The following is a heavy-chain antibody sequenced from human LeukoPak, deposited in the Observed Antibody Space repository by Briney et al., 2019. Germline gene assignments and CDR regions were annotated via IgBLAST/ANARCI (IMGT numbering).Heavy chain of an antibody. CDR2: ISSSGSTI. J-gene: IGHJ4*02. CDR1: GFTFSSYE. CDR3: ARDTHSRYGGNENDY. V-gene: IGHV3-48*03. Sequence: GGSLRLSCAASGFTFSSYEMNWVRQAPGKGLEWVSYISSSGSTIYYADSVKGRFTISRDNAKNSLYLQMNSLRAEDTAVYYCARDTHSRYGGNENDYWGQGTLVTVSS. D-gene: IGHD4-23*01.